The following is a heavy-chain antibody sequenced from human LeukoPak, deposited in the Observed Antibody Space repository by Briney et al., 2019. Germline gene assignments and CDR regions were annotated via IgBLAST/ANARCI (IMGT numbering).Heavy chain of an antibody. CDR3: AREYRRFEELLIDY. D-gene: IGHD3-10*01. J-gene: IGHJ4*02. Sequence: RSETLSLTCTVSGGSISNYYWSWIRQPPGKGLEWIGYIYYSGSNNYNPSLKSRVTISVDTSKNQFSLKLSSVTAADTAVYYCAREYRRFEELLIDYWGQGTLVTVSS. CDR2: IYYSGSN. V-gene: IGHV4-59*01. CDR1: GGSISNYY.